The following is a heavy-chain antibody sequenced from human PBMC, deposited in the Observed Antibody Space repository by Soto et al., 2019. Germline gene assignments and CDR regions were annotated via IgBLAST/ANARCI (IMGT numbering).Heavy chain of an antibody. CDR2: IYYSWST. CDR1: GGSVSSGSYY. Sequence: TCTVSGGSVSSGSYYWSWIRQPPGKGLDWIGYIYYSWSTTYNPSLKSRLTISVDTSKNQFSLKLSSVTAADTAVYYCATLPAAHYYYYGMEVCGKGTPITASS. CDR3: ATLPAAHYYYYGMEV. V-gene: IGHV4-61*01. D-gene: IGHD2-2*01. J-gene: IGHJ6*04.